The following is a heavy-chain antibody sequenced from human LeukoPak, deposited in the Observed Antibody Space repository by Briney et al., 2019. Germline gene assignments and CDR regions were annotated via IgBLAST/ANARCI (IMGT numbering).Heavy chain of an antibody. J-gene: IGHJ4*02. Sequence: SETLSLTCTDSSGSISGYYWSWIRQPPGKGLEWIGYIHYSGSTNYNPSLKSRVTISVDTSKNQFSLKLSSVTAADTAVYYCASMHSSGWYRNDYWGQGTLVTVSS. CDR2: IHYSGST. D-gene: IGHD6-19*01. V-gene: IGHV4-59*12. CDR1: SGSISGYY. CDR3: ASMHSSGWYRNDY.